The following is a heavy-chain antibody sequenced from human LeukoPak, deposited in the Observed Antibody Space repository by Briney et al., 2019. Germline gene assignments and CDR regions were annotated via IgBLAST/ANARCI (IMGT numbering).Heavy chain of an antibody. V-gene: IGHV1-2*02. Sequence: GASVTVSRKASVYTFTNFYIHWGRHPPGQGLEWVGWMNPNSGDTSYAREFQDRVTMTRDTSLSTAYMELSRLRSDDTAVYFCARRPINCIITNCYVDYWGQGTLVTVSS. CDR1: VYTFTNFY. D-gene: IGHD2-2*01. CDR2: MNPNSGDT. CDR3: ARRPINCIITNCYVDY. J-gene: IGHJ4*02.